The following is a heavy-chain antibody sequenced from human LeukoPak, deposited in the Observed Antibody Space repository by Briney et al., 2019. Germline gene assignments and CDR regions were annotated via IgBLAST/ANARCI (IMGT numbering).Heavy chain of an antibody. CDR1: GFKISDYW. CDR2: IKKDGSEK. D-gene: IGHD4-11*01. J-gene: IGHJ4*02. Sequence: GGSLRLSCAASGFKISDYWMSWVRQAPGKGLEWVANIKKDGSEKNYVDSVNGRFTISRDNAKNSLSLQMNSLRAEDSAVYYCATLDSLFDYWGQGTLVTVSS. CDR3: ATLDSLFDY. V-gene: IGHV3-7*01.